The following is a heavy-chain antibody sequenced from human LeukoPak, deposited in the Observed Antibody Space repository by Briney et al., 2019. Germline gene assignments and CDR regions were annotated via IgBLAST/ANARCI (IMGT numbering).Heavy chain of an antibody. CDR3: AKGSIPHTIFGEVTGDY. Sequence: TGGSLRLSCAASGFTFSSYAMSWVRQAPGKGLEWVSAISGSGGSTYYADSVKGRFTISRDNSKNTLYLQMNSLRAEDTAVYYCAKGSIPHTIFGEVTGDYWGQGTLVTVSS. V-gene: IGHV3-23*01. CDR2: ISGSGGST. CDR1: GFTFSSYA. J-gene: IGHJ4*02. D-gene: IGHD3-3*01.